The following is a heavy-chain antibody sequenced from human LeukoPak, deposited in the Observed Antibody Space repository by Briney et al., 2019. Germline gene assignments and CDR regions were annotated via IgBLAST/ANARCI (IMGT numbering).Heavy chain of an antibody. CDR1: GGSFSPYY. D-gene: IGHD2-21*02. V-gene: IGHV4-34*01. Sequence: PSETLSLTCAVYGGSFSPYYWSWIRQPPWKGLEWIGEINHSGSTNYNPSLKSRVTISVDTSKNQFSLRLSSVTAADTAVYYCARGGFYCGGDCYVDYWGQGTLVTVSS. CDR3: ARGGFYCGGDCYVDY. CDR2: INHSGST. J-gene: IGHJ4*02.